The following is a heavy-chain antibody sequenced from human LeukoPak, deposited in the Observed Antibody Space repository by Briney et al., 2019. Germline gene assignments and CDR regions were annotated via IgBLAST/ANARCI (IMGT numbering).Heavy chain of an antibody. J-gene: IGHJ4*02. CDR1: GYRFTNYW. V-gene: IGHV5-51*01. D-gene: IGHD5-24*01. Sequence: GESLQISCKGSGYRFTNYWIGWVRQLPGKGLEWMGIIYPADSDTRYSPSFQGQVTISADKSISTAYLQWSSLKASDTAMYYCARQSEDGYSYSDYWGQGTLVTVSS. CDR2: IYPADSDT. CDR3: ARQSEDGYSYSDY.